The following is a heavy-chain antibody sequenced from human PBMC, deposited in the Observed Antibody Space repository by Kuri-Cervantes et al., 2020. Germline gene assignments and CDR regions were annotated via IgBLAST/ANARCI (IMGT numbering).Heavy chain of an antibody. V-gene: IGHV1-18*01. Sequence: ASVKVSCKASGYTFTSYGISWVRQAPGQGLEWMGWINAYNGNTNYAQKLQGRVTMTTDTSTSTAYMDLRSLRSDDTAVYYCARLEKQWLPGWWGQGALVTVSS. CDR3: ARLEKQWLPGW. CDR1: GYTFTSYG. D-gene: IGHD6-19*01. J-gene: IGHJ4*02. CDR2: INAYNGNT.